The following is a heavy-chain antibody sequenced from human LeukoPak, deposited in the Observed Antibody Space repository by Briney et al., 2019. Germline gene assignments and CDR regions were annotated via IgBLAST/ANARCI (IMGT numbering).Heavy chain of an antibody. J-gene: IGHJ4*02. Sequence: GGSLRLSCAASGFTFSDYYMSWLRQAPGKGLEGVSYISSSGSTIYYADSVKGRFTISRDNAKNSLYLQMNSLRAEDTAVYYCASHYKTVTTYYWGQGTLVTVSS. D-gene: IGHD4-17*01. V-gene: IGHV3-11*01. CDR3: ASHYKTVTTYY. CDR2: ISSSGSTI. CDR1: GFTFSDYY.